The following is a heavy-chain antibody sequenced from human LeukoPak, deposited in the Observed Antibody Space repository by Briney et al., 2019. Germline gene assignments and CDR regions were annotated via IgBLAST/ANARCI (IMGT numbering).Heavy chain of an antibody. Sequence: ASVTASFKASGGTFSSYAISWVRQAPGQGVEGMGGIIPILGTANYAQKFQGRVTITTDESTSTAYMELSSLRSEDTAVYYCARYRGHYYDSSGYLDWGQGTLVTVSS. D-gene: IGHD3-22*01. CDR3: ARYRGHYYDSSGYLD. V-gene: IGHV1-69*05. J-gene: IGHJ4*02. CDR1: GGTFSSYA. CDR2: IIPILGTA.